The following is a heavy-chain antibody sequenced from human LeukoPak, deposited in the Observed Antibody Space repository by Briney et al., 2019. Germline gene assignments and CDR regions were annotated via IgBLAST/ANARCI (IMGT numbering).Heavy chain of an antibody. D-gene: IGHD3-10*01. CDR3: AREPLAKRGVIITYFDY. Sequence: PSETLSLTCTVSGYSISSGYYWGWIRQPPGKGLEWIGSIYHSVSAYYNPSLKSRVTISVDTSKNNFSLKLSSVTAAGTAVYYCAREPLAKRGVIITYFDYWGQGTLVTVSS. CDR1: GYSISSGYY. J-gene: IGHJ4*02. V-gene: IGHV4-38-2*02. CDR2: IYHSVSA.